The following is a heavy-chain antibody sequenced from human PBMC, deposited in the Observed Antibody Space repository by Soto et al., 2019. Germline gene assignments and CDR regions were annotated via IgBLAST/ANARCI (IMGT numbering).Heavy chain of an antibody. CDR1: GFTFSSYA. D-gene: IGHD4-17*01. CDR3: ARDLPVTTHYIDY. V-gene: IGHV3-30-3*01. CDR2: ISSDGSNY. J-gene: IGHJ4*02. Sequence: QVQLVESGGGVVQPGRSLRLSCAASGFTFSSYAMHWVRQAAGKGLEWVAVISSDGSNYNYADSVKGRFTISRDNSKNTLYLQMNSLRAEDTAVYYCARDLPVTTHYIDYWGQGTLVTVFS.